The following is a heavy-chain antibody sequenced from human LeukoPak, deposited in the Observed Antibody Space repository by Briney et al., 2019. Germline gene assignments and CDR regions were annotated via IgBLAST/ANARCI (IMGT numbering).Heavy chain of an antibody. CDR3: ARSNISSWYYAGHFDY. CDR1: GGSISSSSYY. V-gene: IGHV4-39*01. J-gene: IGHJ4*02. D-gene: IGHD6-13*01. Sequence: SETLSLTCTVSGGSISSSSYYWGWIRQPPGKGLEWIGSIYYSGSSYYNPSLKSRVTISVDTSKDQFSLKLSSVTAADTAVYYCARSNISSWYYAGHFDYWGQGTLVTVSS. CDR2: IYYSGSS.